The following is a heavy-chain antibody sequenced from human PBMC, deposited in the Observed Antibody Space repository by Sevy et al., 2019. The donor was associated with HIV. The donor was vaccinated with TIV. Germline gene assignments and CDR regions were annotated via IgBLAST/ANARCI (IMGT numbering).Heavy chain of an antibody. Sequence: GGSLRLSCAASGFIFSDYYMSWIRQAPGKGLEWVSYISLSGSTIYYADSVKGRFTISRDKAKNSLYLQMNSLRAEDTAVYFCARESRRCSNGVCYGYYGLDVWGQGTTVTVSS. CDR2: ISLSGSTI. J-gene: IGHJ6*02. D-gene: IGHD2-8*01. CDR3: ARESRRCSNGVCYGYYGLDV. CDR1: GFIFSDYY. V-gene: IGHV3-11*01.